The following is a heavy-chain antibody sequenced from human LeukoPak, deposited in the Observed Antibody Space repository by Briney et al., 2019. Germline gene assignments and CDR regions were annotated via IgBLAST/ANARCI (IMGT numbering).Heavy chain of an antibody. D-gene: IGHD5-12*01. J-gene: IGHJ6*03. CDR1: GYTFTSYD. V-gene: IGHV1-2*02. CDR3: ARDYEDYYYYYYMDV. Sequence: GASVKVSCKASGYTFTSYDINWVRQATGQGLEWMGWINPKSGGSNYAQKFQGRVTMTRDTSISTAYMELSSLKSDDTAVYYCARDYEDYYYYYYMDVWGKGTTVTVSS. CDR2: INPKSGGS.